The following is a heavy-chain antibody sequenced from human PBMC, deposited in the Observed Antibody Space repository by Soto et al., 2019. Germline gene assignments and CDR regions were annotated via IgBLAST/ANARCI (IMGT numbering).Heavy chain of an antibody. CDR2: IWYDGTNR. CDR3: ARESSSGRRDRIDY. CDR1: GFTFSNHG. J-gene: IGHJ4*02. V-gene: IGHV3-33*01. Sequence: QVKLVASGGGVVQPGRSLRLSCAASGFTFSNHGMHWVRQAPGKGLEWVTVIWYDGTNRFYADSVKGRFTISRDISENTAFLQRNSLRAEDTAVYYCARESSSGRRDRIDYWGQGALLTVS. D-gene: IGHD6-19*01.